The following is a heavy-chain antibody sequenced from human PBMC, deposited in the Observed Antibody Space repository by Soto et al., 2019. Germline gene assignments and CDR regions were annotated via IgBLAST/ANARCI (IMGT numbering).Heavy chain of an antibody. CDR2: IKSKTDGGTT. V-gene: IGHV3-15*01. D-gene: IGHD6-13*01. CDR1: GFTFSNAW. CDR3: SRSWAYYYYYYGMDV. Sequence: EVQLVESGGGLVKPGGSLRLSCAASGFTFSNAWMSWVRQAPGKGLEWVGSIKSKTDGGTTDYAAPVKGRFTISRDDSKNTLYLQMNSLKTEDTAVYYCSRSWAYYYYYYGMDVWGQGTTVTVSS. J-gene: IGHJ6*02.